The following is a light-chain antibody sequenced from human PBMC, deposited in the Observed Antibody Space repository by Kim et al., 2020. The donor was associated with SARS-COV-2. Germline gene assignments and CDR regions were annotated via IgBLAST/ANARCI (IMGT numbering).Light chain of an antibody. Sequence: EIVLTQSPGTLSLSPGERATLSYRASQSVSTTYLAWYQQKPGQAPRLLIYGASSRATGIPDRFSGSGSGTDFTLTISRLEPEDFAVYYCQQYDTSVTFGPGTKVDIK. CDR3: QQYDTSVT. J-gene: IGKJ3*01. CDR1: QSVSTTY. CDR2: GAS. V-gene: IGKV3-20*01.